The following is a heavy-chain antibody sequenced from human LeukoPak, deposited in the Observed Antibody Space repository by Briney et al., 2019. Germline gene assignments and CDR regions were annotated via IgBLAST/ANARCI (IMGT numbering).Heavy chain of an antibody. CDR1: GYTFTSYW. CDR3: ARRDRNYMDV. J-gene: IGHJ6*03. CDR2: IFPNDSDT. V-gene: IGHV5-51*01. D-gene: IGHD3-22*01. Sequence: GESLKISCKGSGYTFTSYWIAWVRQMPGKGLEWMGIIFPNDSDTKYSPSFQGQVNISADKSISTAYLQWSSLKASDTAMYYCARRDRNYMDVWGKGTTVTVSS.